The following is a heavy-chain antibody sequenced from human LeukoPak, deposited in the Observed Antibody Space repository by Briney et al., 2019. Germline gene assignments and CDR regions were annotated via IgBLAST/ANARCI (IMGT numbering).Heavy chain of an antibody. Sequence: PSETLSLTCTVSGGSISSYYWSWIRQPPGKGLEWIGYIYTSGSTNYNPSLKSRVTISVDTSKNQFSLKLSSVTAADTAVYYCARGSGSYHGSFDIWGQGTMVTVSS. CDR3: ARGSGSYHGSFDI. V-gene: IGHV4-4*09. CDR1: GGSISSYY. CDR2: IYTSGST. J-gene: IGHJ3*02. D-gene: IGHD1-26*01.